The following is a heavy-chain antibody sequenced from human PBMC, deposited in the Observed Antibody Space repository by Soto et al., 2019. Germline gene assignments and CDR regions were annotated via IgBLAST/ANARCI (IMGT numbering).Heavy chain of an antibody. D-gene: IGHD4-17*01. CDR1: GYSFTDYH. Sequence: SVKVSCKASGYSFTDYHIHWVRQAPGQGLEWMGGIIPIFGTANYAQKFQGRVTITADKSTSTAYMELSSLRSEDTAVYYCARLTVARGGYYYYYGMDVWGQGTTVTVSS. CDR2: IIPIFGTA. V-gene: IGHV1-69*06. J-gene: IGHJ6*02. CDR3: ARLTVARGGYYYYYGMDV.